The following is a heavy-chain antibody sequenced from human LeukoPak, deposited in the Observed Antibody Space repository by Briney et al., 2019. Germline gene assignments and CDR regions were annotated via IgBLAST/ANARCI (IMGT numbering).Heavy chain of an antibody. CDR2: IYSGGST. Sequence: PGGSLRLSCAASGFTVSSNYMSWVRQAPGKGLEWVSVIYSGGSTYYADSVKGRFTISRDNAKNSLYLQMNSLRAEDTALYYCAKGRSGSYFDYWGQGTLVTVSS. V-gene: IGHV3-53*05. D-gene: IGHD1-26*01. CDR1: GFTVSSNY. CDR3: AKGRSGSYFDY. J-gene: IGHJ4*02.